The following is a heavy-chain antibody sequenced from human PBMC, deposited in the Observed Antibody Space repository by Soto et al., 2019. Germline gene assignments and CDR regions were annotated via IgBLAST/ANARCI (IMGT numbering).Heavy chain of an antibody. D-gene: IGHD2-15*01. CDR3: ARGYCSSGSCPLDY. V-gene: IGHV3-30-3*01. Sequence: GGSLRLSCAASGFTVSNNYMSWVRQAPGKGLEWVALISYDGSNKYYADSVKGRFTISRDNSKNTLYFQINSLRAEDTAVYYCARGYCSSGSCPLDYWGQGTLVTVSS. CDR2: ISYDGSNK. CDR1: GFTVSNNY. J-gene: IGHJ4*02.